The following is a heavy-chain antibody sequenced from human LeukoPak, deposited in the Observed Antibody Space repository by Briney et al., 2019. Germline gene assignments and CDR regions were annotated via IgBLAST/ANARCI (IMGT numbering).Heavy chain of an antibody. CDR1: GFTFSSYE. D-gene: IGHD5-18*01. Sequence: PGGSLRLSCAASGFTFSSYEMNWVRQAPGKGLEWVSYISSGGSIIYYADSVKGRFTISRDNAKNSLYLQMNSLRAEDTAVYYCARDRRYSYGLGGDYWGQGTLVTVSS. CDR3: ARDRRYSYGLGGDY. V-gene: IGHV3-48*03. CDR2: ISSGGSII. J-gene: IGHJ4*02.